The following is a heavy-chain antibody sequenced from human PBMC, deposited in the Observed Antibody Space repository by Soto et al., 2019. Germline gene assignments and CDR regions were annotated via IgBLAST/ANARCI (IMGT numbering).Heavy chain of an antibody. CDR1: GFTFSSYA. V-gene: IGHV3-30-3*01. CDR3: ARAYCGGDCYSGLFDY. Sequence: QVQLVESGGGVVQPGRSLRLSCAASGFTFSSYAMHWVRQAPGKGLEWVAVISYDGSNKYYADSVKGRFTISRDNSKNTLYLQMNSLRAEDTAVYYCARAYCGGDCYSGLFDYWGQGPLVTVSS. CDR2: ISYDGSNK. J-gene: IGHJ4*02. D-gene: IGHD2-21*02.